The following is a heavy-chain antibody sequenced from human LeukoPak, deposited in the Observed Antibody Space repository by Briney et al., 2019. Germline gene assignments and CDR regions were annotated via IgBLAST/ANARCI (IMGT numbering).Heavy chain of an antibody. D-gene: IGHD6-13*01. CDR1: GIPFSDFY. J-gene: IGHJ4*02. Sequence: GGSLRLSCVMSGIPFSDFYMNWIRQAPGKGLEWISYVSSSSSYTDYAESVKGRFTISRDNAKSALYLEMSDLRVEDTAVYYCAAGTAADYWGQGTLVIVYS. CDR3: AAGTAADY. CDR2: VSSSSSYT. V-gene: IGHV3-11*03.